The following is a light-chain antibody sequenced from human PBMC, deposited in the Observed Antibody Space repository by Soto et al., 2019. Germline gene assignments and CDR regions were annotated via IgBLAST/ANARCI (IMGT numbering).Light chain of an antibody. J-gene: IGLJ1*01. CDR1: SRVVGGYNY. CDR3: CSYAGNFIFV. V-gene: IGLV2-11*01. Sequence: QSVLTQPRSVSGSPGQSVPFSCLGTSRVVGGYNYVSWYQQHPGKAPKLMIFDVSERPSGVPDRFSGSKSGNTASLIISGLQAEDEADYYCCSYAGNFIFVFGTGTKVTVL. CDR2: DVS.